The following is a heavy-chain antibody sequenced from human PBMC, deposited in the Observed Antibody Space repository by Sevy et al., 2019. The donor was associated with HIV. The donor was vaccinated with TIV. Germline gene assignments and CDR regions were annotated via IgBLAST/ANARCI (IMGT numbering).Heavy chain of an antibody. CDR1: EFTFSSYW. V-gene: IGHV3-7*01. CDR2: IKQDGSEK. Sequence: QLGGSLRLSCAASEFTFSSYWMSWVRQAPGKGLEWVANIKQDGSEKYYVDSVKGRFTISRDNAKNSLYLQMNSLRAEDTAVYYCARSGGSYDYGMDVWGQGTTVTVSS. D-gene: IGHD1-26*01. J-gene: IGHJ6*02. CDR3: ARSGGSYDYGMDV.